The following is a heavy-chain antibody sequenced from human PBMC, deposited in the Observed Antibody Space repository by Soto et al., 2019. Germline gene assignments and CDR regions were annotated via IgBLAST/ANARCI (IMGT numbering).Heavy chain of an antibody. D-gene: IGHD1-26*01. Sequence: QVQLVESGGGVVQPGRSLRLSGAVSGFTFSSHAMHWVRQAPGKGLEWVTLISSDGSNKYYADSVKGRFTTSRDNSKNTMYLQMNSLRVEDTAVYYCARDDEGGSDCDLGYWGQGALVTVSS. V-gene: IGHV3-30-3*01. CDR3: ARDDEGGSDCDLGY. CDR2: ISSDGSNK. CDR1: GFTFSSHA. J-gene: IGHJ4*02.